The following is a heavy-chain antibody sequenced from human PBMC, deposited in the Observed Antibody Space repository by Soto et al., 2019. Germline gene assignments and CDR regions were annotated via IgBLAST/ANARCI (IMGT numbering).Heavy chain of an antibody. Sequence: SETLSLTCTVSGVSISNYYWSWILQPPGKGLEWIGYIYDSGSTNYNPSLKSRVTMSVDTPKNQFSLNLSSVTAADTAVYYCARRIVSTETFYYWGQETLVTVAS. CDR1: GVSISNYY. D-gene: IGHD5-12*01. J-gene: IGHJ4*02. V-gene: IGHV4-59*01. CDR3: ARRIVSTETFYY. CDR2: IYDSGST.